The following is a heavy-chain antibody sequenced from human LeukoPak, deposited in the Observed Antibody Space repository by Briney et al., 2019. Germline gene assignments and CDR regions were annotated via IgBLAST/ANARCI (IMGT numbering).Heavy chain of an antibody. D-gene: IGHD6-19*01. CDR1: GFTFSSYS. J-gene: IGHJ4*02. CDR3: ARDLGAIAVAGTRGYFDY. Sequence: PGGSLRLSCAASGFTFSSYSMNWVRQAPGKGLEWVSSISSSSSYIYYADSVKGRFTISRDNAKNSLYLQMNSLRAEDTAVYYCARDLGAIAVAGTRGYFDYWGQGTLVTVSS. CDR2: ISSSSSYI. V-gene: IGHV3-21*01.